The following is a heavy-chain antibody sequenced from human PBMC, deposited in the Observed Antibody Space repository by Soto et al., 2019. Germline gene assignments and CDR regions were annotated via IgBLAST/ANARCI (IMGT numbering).Heavy chain of an antibody. CDR1: GFTFSSYA. V-gene: IGHV3-23*01. J-gene: IGHJ4*02. Sequence: EVQLLESGGGLVQPGGSLRLSCAASGFTFSSYAMSWVRQAPGKGLEWVSAISGSGGSTYYADSMKGRFTISRDNSKNTLYLQMNSLRAEDTAVYYCAKDGITIFGVVIAHFDYWGQGTLVTVSS. CDR2: ISGSGGST. CDR3: AKDGITIFGVVIAHFDY. D-gene: IGHD3-3*01.